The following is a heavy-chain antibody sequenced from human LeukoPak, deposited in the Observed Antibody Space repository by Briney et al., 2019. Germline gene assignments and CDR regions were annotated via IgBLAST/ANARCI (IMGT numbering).Heavy chain of an antibody. CDR3: ARGEFCSTTSCYHNWFDP. V-gene: IGHV1-18*01. J-gene: IGHJ5*02. D-gene: IGHD2-2*01. Sequence: ASVKVSCKTSGYTFTSYGISWVRQAPGQGLEWMGWIGVYSGKTKYAQNFQDRVTMTTDTSTSTAYMELRNLRSDDTAVYFCARGEFCSTTSCYHNWFDPWGQGTLVTVSS. CDR1: GYTFTSYG. CDR2: IGVYSGKT.